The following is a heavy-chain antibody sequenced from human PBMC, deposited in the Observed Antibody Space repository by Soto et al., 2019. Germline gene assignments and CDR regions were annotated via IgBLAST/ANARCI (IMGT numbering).Heavy chain of an antibody. D-gene: IGHD5-12*01. J-gene: IGHJ6*02. Sequence: SETLSLTCTVSGGSISSYYWSWLRQPPGKGLEWIGYIYYSGSTNYNPSLKSRVTISVDTSKNQFSLKLSSVTAADTAVYYCARDSIVATDSYYYGMDVWGQGATVTVSS. CDR3: ARDSIVATDSYYYGMDV. CDR1: GGSISSYY. CDR2: IYYSGST. V-gene: IGHV4-59*01.